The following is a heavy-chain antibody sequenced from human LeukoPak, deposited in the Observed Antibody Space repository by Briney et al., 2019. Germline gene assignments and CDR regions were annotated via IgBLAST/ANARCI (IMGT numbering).Heavy chain of an antibody. V-gene: IGHV3-11*01. CDR3: ATGGLIGYYYGMDV. J-gene: IGHJ6*02. CDR1: GFTLSDYY. CDR2: ISSSGSTI. D-gene: IGHD2-21*01. Sequence: PGGSLRLSCAASGFTLSDYYMSWIRQAPGKGLEWVSYISSSGSTIYYADSVKGRFTISRDNAKNSLYLQMNSLRAEDTAVYYCATGGLIGYYYGMDVWGQGTTVTVSS.